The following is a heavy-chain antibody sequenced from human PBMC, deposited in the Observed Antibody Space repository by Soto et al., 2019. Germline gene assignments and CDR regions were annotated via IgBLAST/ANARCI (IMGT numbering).Heavy chain of an antibody. Sequence: SETLTLTCPVSAGSMISSSYYWVLIRQPHEKGVEWIGSFYYSGSTYYNPSLKSRVTISVDTSKNQFSLKLSSVTAADTAVYYCARSPGSIMITFGGVIDYGMDVWGQGTTVS. CDR3: ARSPGSIMITFGGVIDYGMDV. CDR2: FYYSGST. J-gene: IGHJ6*02. V-gene: IGHV4-39*01. CDR1: AGSMISSSYY. D-gene: IGHD3-16*02.